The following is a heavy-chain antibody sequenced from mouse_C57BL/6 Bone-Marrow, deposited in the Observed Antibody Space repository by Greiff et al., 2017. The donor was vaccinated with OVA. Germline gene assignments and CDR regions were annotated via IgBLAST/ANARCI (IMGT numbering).Heavy chain of an antibody. D-gene: IGHD2-4*01. J-gene: IGHJ2*01. V-gene: IGHV1-4*01. Sequence: VKLVESGAELARPGASVKMSCKASGYTFTSYTMHWVKQRPGQGLEWIGYINPSSGYTKYNQKFKDKATLTADKSSSTAYMQLSSLTSEDSAVYYGARGLRRRYFDYWGQGTTLTVSS. CDR1: GYTFTSYT. CDR3: ARGLRRRYFDY. CDR2: INPSSGYT.